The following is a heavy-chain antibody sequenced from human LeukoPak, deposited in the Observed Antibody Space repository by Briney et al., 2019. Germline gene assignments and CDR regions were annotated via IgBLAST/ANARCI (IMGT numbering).Heavy chain of an antibody. J-gene: IGHJ6*03. CDR3: ARGEYCSGGTCGYYYFMDV. V-gene: IGHV4-59*01. D-gene: IGHD2-15*01. Sequence: SETLSLTCSVSGVSMSSNYWTWIRQPPGKGLEWIGYIYYSGATNYNPSLKSRVAISVDTSKSHFSLKLSSVTAADTAVYYCARGEYCSGGTCGYYYFMDVWGKGTTVTVSS. CDR1: GVSMSSNY. CDR2: IYYSGAT.